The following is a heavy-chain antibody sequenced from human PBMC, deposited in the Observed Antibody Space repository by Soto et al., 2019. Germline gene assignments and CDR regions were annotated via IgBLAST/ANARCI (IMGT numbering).Heavy chain of an antibody. D-gene: IGHD3-10*01. CDR1: GYTFTSFG. J-gene: IGHJ4*02. CDR3: ARDKMIDDFGLGSFDY. Sequence: ASVKVSCKASGYTFTSFGVSWLRQAPGQGPEWMGWISGYNGKTKYTQKVQGRVTLTTDTSTATAYMELRSLRSDDAAVYFCARDKMIDDFGLGSFDYWGQGTVVTVSS. CDR2: ISGYNGKT. V-gene: IGHV1-18*04.